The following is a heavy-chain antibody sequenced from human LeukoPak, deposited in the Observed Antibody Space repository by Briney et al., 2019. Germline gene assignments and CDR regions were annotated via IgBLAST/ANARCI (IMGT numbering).Heavy chain of an antibody. V-gene: IGHV4-39*01. CDR2: IYYSGST. D-gene: IGHD3-10*01. CDR3: ASVRRGFGESSKYYAYYYMGV. J-gene: IGHJ6*03. CDR1: GGSISSSAYY. Sequence: SETLSPTCSVSGGSISSSAYYWGWIRQPPGKGLEWIGNIYYSGSTYYNPSLKSRVTISLNTSKNQFSLELISVTAADTAVYYCASVRRGFGESSKYYAYYYMGVWGKGTTVAISS.